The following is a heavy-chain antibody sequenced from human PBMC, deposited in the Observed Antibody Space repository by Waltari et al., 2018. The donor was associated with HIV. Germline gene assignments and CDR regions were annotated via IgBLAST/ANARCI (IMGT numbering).Heavy chain of an antibody. CDR1: RGTFSSYA. Sequence: QVQLVQSGAEVRKPGSSMKVSCKASRGTFSSYAISWVRQAPGQGLEWMGGISPVVGTPKSAQKFQGRVTTTADESTYTAFLELSNLNYEDTAVYYCARDRRYSGYDFDFWGQGNLVTVSS. V-gene: IGHV1-69*01. D-gene: IGHD5-12*01. J-gene: IGHJ4*02. CDR3: ARDRRYSGYDFDF. CDR2: ISPVVGTP.